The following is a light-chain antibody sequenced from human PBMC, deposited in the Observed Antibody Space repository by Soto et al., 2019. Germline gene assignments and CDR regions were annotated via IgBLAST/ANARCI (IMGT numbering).Light chain of an antibody. CDR1: QSISTH. V-gene: IGKV1-39*01. CDR2: ATS. Sequence: DIQMTQSQSSLSASVADRVTITCRASQSISTHLIWYQQKPGKAPKLLIYATSSLQSGVPSRFSGSGSGTDFTLTISSLQPEDFATYYCQQSYSTPPGTFGQGTKVDIK. CDR3: QQSYSTPPGT. J-gene: IGKJ1*01.